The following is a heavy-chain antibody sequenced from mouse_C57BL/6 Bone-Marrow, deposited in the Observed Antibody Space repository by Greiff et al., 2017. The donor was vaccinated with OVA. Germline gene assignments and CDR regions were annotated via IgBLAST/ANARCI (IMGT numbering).Heavy chain of an antibody. Sequence: EVQLQESGAELVKPGASVKLSCTASGFNIKDYYMHWVKQRTEQGLEWIGRIDPEDGETKYAPKFQSKATITADTTSNTAYLQLSSLTSEDTAVYCGGRLLRAYWGQGTLVTVSA. CDR1: GFNIKDYY. V-gene: IGHV14-2*01. J-gene: IGHJ3*01. CDR2: IDPEDGET. CDR3: GRLLRAY. D-gene: IGHD3-2*02.